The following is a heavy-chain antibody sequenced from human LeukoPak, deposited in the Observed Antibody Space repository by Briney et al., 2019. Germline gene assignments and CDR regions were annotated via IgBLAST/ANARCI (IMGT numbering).Heavy chain of an antibody. CDR2: IYHRGST. Sequence: KPSETLSLTCTVSGYFISSGYYWGWIRQPPGKGLEWSGSIYHRGSTYYNPSLRSLDTISVDTSKNQFSLKLRSVTAADTAFYYCARDSQDDYDFWSGYDYWGQGTLVSVSS. CDR1: GYFISSGYY. V-gene: IGHV4-38-2*02. J-gene: IGHJ4*02. CDR3: ARDSQDDYDFWSGYDY. D-gene: IGHD3-3*01.